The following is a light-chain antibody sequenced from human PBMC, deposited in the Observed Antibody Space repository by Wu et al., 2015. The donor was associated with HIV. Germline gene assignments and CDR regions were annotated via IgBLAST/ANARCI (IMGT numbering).Light chain of an antibody. J-gene: IGKJ5*01. Sequence: EIVLTQSPGTLSLSPGERATLSCRASQSVSSTYIAWYQQKPGQAPRLLIYGASSRATGIPDRFSASGSGTDFTLTISRLEPEDFAIYYCQQGASWPLTFGQGTRLEIK. CDR2: GAS. CDR3: QQGASWPLT. V-gene: IGKV3-20*01. CDR1: QSVSSTY.